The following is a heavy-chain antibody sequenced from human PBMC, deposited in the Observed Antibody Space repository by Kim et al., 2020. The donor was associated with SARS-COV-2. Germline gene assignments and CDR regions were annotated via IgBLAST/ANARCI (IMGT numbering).Heavy chain of an antibody. CDR3: ATDYYYDSSGYYLGTRRYFDY. J-gene: IGHJ4*02. Sequence: ASVKVSCKVSGYTLTELSMHWVRQAPGKGLEWMGGFDPEDGETIYAQKFQGRVTMTEDTSTDTAYMELSSLRSEDTAVYYCATDYYYDSSGYYLGTRRYFDYWGQGTLVTVSS. V-gene: IGHV1-24*01. CDR2: FDPEDGET. CDR1: GYTLTELS. D-gene: IGHD3-22*01.